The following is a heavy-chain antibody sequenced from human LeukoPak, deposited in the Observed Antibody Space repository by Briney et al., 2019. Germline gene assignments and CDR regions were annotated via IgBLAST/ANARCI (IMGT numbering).Heavy chain of an antibody. Sequence: ASVKVSCKASGYSFTSYGITWVRPAPGQGLEWMGWISAYNGNTKYAQKLQGRVTMTTDSSTTTAYMELRSLRSDDTAVYYCARDHYYDTSGYDCWGQGTLVTVSS. CDR3: ARDHYYDTSGYDC. D-gene: IGHD3-22*01. V-gene: IGHV1-18*01. CDR1: GYSFTSYG. CDR2: ISAYNGNT. J-gene: IGHJ4*02.